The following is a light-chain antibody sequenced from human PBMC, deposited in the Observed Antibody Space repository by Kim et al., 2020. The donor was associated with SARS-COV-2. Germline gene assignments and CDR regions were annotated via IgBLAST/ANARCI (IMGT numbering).Light chain of an antibody. Sequence: QSALTQPPSASGSPGQSVAISCTGTSSDVGGYNYVSWYQKYPGKAPKLMIYDVTKRPSGVPDRFSGSKSGNTASLTVSGLQAEDEADYYCSSNAGSNNLVFGGGTQLTVL. J-gene: IGLJ3*02. V-gene: IGLV2-8*01. CDR1: SSDVGGYNY. CDR3: SSNAGSNNLV. CDR2: DVT.